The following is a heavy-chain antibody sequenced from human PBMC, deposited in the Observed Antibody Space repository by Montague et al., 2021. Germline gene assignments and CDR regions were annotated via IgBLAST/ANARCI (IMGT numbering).Heavy chain of an antibody. CDR1: GGSISSTSHY. J-gene: IGHJ4*02. CDR3: ARARITGTTTPLDY. D-gene: IGHD1/OR15-1a*01. Sequence: SETLSLTCTVSGGSISSTSHYWDWIRQPPGKGLEWIGTFYSGGNTYYNPALKSRVSISADTSNNQFSLKLHSVTAADTAVYLCARARITGTTTPLDYWGQGTLVIVSS. V-gene: IGHV4-39*01. CDR2: FYSGGNT.